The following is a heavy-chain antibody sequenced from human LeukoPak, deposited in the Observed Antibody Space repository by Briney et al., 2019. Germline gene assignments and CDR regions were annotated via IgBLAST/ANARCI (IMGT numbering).Heavy chain of an antibody. V-gene: IGHV3-48*01. CDR3: AKGWGHRSHTIYDWFDP. Sequence: GGSLRLSCAASGFTFSSYSMNWVRQAPGKGLEWVSYISSSSSTIYYADSVKGRFTISRDNAKNSLYLQMNSLRAEDTAVYYCAKGWGHRSHTIYDWFDPWGQGTLVTVSS. J-gene: IGHJ5*02. CDR2: ISSSSSTI. CDR1: GFTFSSYS. D-gene: IGHD3-9*01.